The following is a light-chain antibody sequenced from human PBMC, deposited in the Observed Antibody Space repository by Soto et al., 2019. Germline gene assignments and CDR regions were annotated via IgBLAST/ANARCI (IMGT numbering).Light chain of an antibody. V-gene: IGLV1-40*01. Sequence: SVLTQPPSFSGVPGLRLTIDCAGARSNIGAGSDVHWYHQLPGTAPKLLSYGNTNRPSGVADRFSGSKSGTSAALAIAGLQTEDEGDYYCQTYDSSLSGLYVFGTGTKGTVL. CDR2: GNT. CDR3: QTYDSSLSGLYV. CDR1: RSNIGAGSD. J-gene: IGLJ1*01.